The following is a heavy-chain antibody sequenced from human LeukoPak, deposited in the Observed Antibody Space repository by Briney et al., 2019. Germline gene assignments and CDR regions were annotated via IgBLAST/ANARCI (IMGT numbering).Heavy chain of an antibody. J-gene: IGHJ4*02. CDR2: IKQDGSEK. CDR1: GFTFSSYW. Sequence: GGSLRLSCAASGFTFSSYWMSWVRQAPGRGLEWVANIKQDGSEKYYVDSVKGRFTISRDNAKNSLYLQMNSLRAEDTAVYYCARGGDYGGDSWYYWGQGTLVTVSS. D-gene: IGHD4-23*01. V-gene: IGHV3-7*05. CDR3: ARGGDYGGDSWYY.